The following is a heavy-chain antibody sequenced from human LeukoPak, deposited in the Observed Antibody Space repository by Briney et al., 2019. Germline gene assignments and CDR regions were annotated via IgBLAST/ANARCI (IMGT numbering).Heavy chain of an antibody. CDR3: ARDGGWYQLLWWFDP. J-gene: IGHJ5*02. CDR2: INPNSGGT. V-gene: IGHV1-2*02. D-gene: IGHD2-2*01. Sequence: ASVKVCCKASGYTFTDYYMHWLRQAPGQGLEWMGWINPNSGGTNYAQKFQGRVTMTRDTSISTAYMELNRLRSDDTAIYYCARDGGWYQLLWWFDPWGQGTLVTVSS. CDR1: GYTFTDYY.